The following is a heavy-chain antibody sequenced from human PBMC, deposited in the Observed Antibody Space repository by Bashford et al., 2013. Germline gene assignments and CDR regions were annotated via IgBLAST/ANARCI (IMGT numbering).Heavy chain of an antibody. D-gene: IGHD2-15*01. V-gene: IGHV3-73*01. CDR3: VTLSQGYCRF. J-gene: IGHJ4*02. Sequence: VRQPPGKGLEWVGRIRSKANSYATAYAASVKGRFTISRDDSKNAAFLQMNSLKVEDTAVYYCVTLSQGYCRFWGQGTVVTVSS. CDR2: IRSKANSYAT.